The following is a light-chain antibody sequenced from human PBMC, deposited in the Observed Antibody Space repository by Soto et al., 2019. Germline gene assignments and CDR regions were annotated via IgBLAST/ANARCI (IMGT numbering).Light chain of an antibody. Sequence: EIVLTQSPATLSLSPGERATLSCGASRSVSSSYLAWYQQKPGLAPRLLIYDASSRATGIPDRFSGSGSGTDFTLTISRLEPEDFAVYYCQQYGSSPPELTFGGGTKVDIK. CDR2: DAS. J-gene: IGKJ4*01. CDR3: QQYGSSPPELT. CDR1: RSVSSSY. V-gene: IGKV3D-20*01.